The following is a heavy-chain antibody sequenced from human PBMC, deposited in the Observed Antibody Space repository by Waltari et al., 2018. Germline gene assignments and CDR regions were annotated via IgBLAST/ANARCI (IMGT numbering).Heavy chain of an antibody. V-gene: IGHV1-18*01. J-gene: IGHJ3*02. CDR3: AGSSSWYGKAFDI. CDR2: ISAYNGNT. D-gene: IGHD6-13*01. CDR1: GYTFPRYG. Sequence: QVQLVQSGAEVKKPGASVKVSCKASGYTFPRYGTRWVRQAHGQGLEWMGWISAYNGNTNYAQKLQGRVTMTTDTSTSTAYMELRSLRSDDTAVYYCAGSSSWYGKAFDIWGQGTMVTVSS.